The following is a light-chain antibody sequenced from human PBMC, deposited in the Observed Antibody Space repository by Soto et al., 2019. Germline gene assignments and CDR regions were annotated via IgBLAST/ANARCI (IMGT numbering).Light chain of an antibody. CDR1: SSNIGGNT. CDR3: AAWDGSQNAVL. J-gene: IGLJ2*01. Sequence: QSVLTQPPSASGTPGQRVTISCSGSSSNIGGNTVNWYQQVPGTAPKLLIYSNNQRPSGVPDRFSGSKSGTSASLAISGLQSDDEADYCCAAWDGSQNAVLFGGGTKLTVL. CDR2: SNN. V-gene: IGLV1-44*01.